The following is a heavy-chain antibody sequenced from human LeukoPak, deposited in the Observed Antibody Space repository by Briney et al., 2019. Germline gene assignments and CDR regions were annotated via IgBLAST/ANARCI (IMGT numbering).Heavy chain of an antibody. CDR3: STDVPTFGSGEFDY. CDR2: ISGSGSNT. Sequence: PGGSLRLSCAASGITFSGSGMSWVRQAPGKGLEWVSTISGSGSNTHYADSVKGRFTISRDNYKDTLYMQMNSLRVEDTAVYYCSTDVPTFGSGEFDYWGQGTLVTVSS. J-gene: IGHJ4*02. V-gene: IGHV3-23*01. D-gene: IGHD3-10*01. CDR1: GITFSGSG.